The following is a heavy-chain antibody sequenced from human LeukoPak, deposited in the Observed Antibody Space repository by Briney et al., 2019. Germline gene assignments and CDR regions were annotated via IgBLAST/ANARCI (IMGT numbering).Heavy chain of an antibody. J-gene: IGHJ4*02. V-gene: IGHV1-69*06. CDR1: GGTFSSYA. CDR3: AREGDSSGWYSFDY. Sequence: SVKVSCKASGGTFSSYAISWVRQDPGQGLEWMGGIIPIFGTANYAQKFQGRVTITADKSTSTAYMELSSLRSEDTAVYYCAREGDSSGWYSFDYWGQGTLVTVSS. CDR2: IIPIFGTA. D-gene: IGHD6-19*01.